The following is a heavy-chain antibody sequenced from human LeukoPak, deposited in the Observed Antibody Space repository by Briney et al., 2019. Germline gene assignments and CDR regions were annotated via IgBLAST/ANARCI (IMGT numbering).Heavy chain of an antibody. CDR2: IYYSGST. V-gene: IGHV4-39*07. CDR3: ARENYYYDTSGYSSLFDY. Sequence: SETLSLTCIVSGGSITSNTYFWDWIRQTPGKGLEWIGSIYYSGSTYYNPSLKSRVTISVDTSKSQFSLKLSSVTAADTAVYFCARENYYYDTSGYSSLFDYWGQGTLVTVSS. D-gene: IGHD3-22*01. J-gene: IGHJ4*02. CDR1: GGSITSNTYF.